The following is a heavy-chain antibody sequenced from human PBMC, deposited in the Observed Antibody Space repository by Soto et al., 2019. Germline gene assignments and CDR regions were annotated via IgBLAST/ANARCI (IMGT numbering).Heavy chain of an antibody. D-gene: IGHD2-21*01. J-gene: IGHJ3*01. CDR3: ARASSFRGDFDF. Sequence: PSETLSLTCAVSGGSTRSSSWWTWLRQSPGKGLEWIGEFYHAGSPHYKPSFQSRVTISADTSKNLFSLRLTSVTAADTAIYYCARASSFRGDFDFWGQGIAVTVSS. V-gene: IGHV4-4*02. CDR2: FYHAGSP. CDR1: GGSTRSSSW.